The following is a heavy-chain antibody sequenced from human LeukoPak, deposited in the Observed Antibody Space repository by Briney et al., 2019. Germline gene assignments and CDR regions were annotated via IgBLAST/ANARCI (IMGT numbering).Heavy chain of an antibody. CDR2: VGSKVDNYAT. Sequence: GGSLRLSCAASGFTFSASSLNWVRQASGKGLEWVGRVGSKVDNYATAYAESVKGRFIISRKDSKNTAYLQMNSLKTDDTAVYYCSNGHYGLDVWGQGTTVTVSS. V-gene: IGHV3-73*01. J-gene: IGHJ6*02. CDR1: GFTFSASS. CDR3: SNGHYGLDV.